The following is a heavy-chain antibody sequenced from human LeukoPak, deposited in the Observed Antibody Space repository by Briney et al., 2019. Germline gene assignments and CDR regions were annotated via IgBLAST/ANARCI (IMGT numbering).Heavy chain of an antibody. CDR1: GFTFNNYG. V-gene: IGHV3-21*01. CDR3: ARTSRWGSGWFLGVHAFDI. J-gene: IGHJ3*02. D-gene: IGHD6-19*01. Sequence: GGSLRLSCVASGFTFNNYGMSWVRRAPGKGLEWVAGINAGGSHSYYADSVNGRFTSSRDNAKNSLYLQLNSLRPEDTAVYYCARTSRWGSGWFLGVHAFDIWGQGTMVTVSS. CDR2: INAGGSHS.